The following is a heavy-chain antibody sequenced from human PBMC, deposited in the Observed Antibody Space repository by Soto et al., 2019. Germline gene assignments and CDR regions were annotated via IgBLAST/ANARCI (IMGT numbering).Heavy chain of an antibody. J-gene: IGHJ4*02. CDR2: ISGSGGST. V-gene: IGHV3-23*01. CDR1: WFTFSSYA. Sequence: GGFLRLSCSALWFTFSSYAISWVPQAPGKGPEWVSAISGSGGSTYYADSVKGRFTISRDNSKNTLYLQMNSLRAEDTAVYYCAKDDISGSYDESGFDYWGQGTLVTVSS. CDR3: AKDDISGSYDESGFDY. D-gene: IGHD1-26*01.